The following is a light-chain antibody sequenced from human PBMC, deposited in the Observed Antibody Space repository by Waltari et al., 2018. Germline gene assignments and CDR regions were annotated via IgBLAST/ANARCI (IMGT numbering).Light chain of an antibody. CDR1: QNVNSN. CDR3: QQHNDWPPWT. J-gene: IGKJ1*01. CDR2: GAS. V-gene: IGKV3-15*01. Sequence: EIIMTQSPATLSLSPGERATLSCRASQNVNSNLAWYQQKPGQAPRLLIYGASIRATGLPGRFSGRVYGTQFTLTINGLQSEDSAVYFCQQHNDWPPWTFGQGTKVELK.